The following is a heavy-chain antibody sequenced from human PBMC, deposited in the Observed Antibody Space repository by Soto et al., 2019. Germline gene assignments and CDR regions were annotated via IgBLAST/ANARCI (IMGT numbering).Heavy chain of an antibody. V-gene: IGHV3-30*03. J-gene: IGHJ2*01. CDR1: GFSFGHYG. Sequence: QVRLVESGGGVAQPGRSLTLSCEASGFSFGHYGMHWVRQAPGKGLEWVALTSYEGSKKYYGESVKGRFTISRDNSRNTLYLQMSRLRMEDTAVYYCARDDREYSYGLYWDMDVWGRGTRVTVSS. CDR3: ARDDREYSYGLYWDMDV. D-gene: IGHD5-18*01. CDR2: TSYEGSKK.